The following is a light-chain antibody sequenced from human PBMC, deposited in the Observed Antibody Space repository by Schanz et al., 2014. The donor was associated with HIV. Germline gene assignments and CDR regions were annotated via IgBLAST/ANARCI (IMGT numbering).Light chain of an antibody. CDR1: QSISTTY. J-gene: IGKJ4*02. V-gene: IGKV3-20*01. CDR3: HHYGDSRGT. CDR2: ATS. Sequence: EIVLTQSPGTLSLSPGDRATLSCRASQSISTTYLAWYQQKPGQAPRLLIYATSFRAVGIPDRFSGTGSGTDFTLTISRLEPDDFAVYYCHHYGDSRGTFGGGTEVDI.